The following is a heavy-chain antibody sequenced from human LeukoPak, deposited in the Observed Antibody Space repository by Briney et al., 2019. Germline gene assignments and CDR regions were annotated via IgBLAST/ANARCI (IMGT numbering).Heavy chain of an antibody. CDR3: ARGGSGWYLDSAFDY. CDR1: GYTLTELS. V-gene: IGHV1-24*01. CDR2: FDPEDGET. Sequence: ASVKVSCKVSGYTLTELSMHWVRQAPGKGLEWMGGFDPEDGETIYAQKFQGRVTMTEDTSTDTAYMELSSLRSEDTAVYYCARGGSGWYLDSAFDYWGQGTLVTVSS. D-gene: IGHD6-19*01. J-gene: IGHJ4*02.